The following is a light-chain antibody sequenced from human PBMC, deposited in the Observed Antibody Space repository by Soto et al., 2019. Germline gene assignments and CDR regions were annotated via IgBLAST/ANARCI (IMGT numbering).Light chain of an antibody. V-gene: IGKV4-1*01. CDR2: WAS. CDR1: HRFLYYSNNKNY. CDR3: QQYYSIPKT. Sequence: DIVMTQSPDSLAVSLGEMATINCKSIHRFLYYSNNKNYLAWYQQKPGQPPKLLIYWASTRESGVPDRSSGTGSGTDFTLTISSLQAEDVAVYYCQQYYSIPKTFGQGTKVDIK. J-gene: IGKJ1*01.